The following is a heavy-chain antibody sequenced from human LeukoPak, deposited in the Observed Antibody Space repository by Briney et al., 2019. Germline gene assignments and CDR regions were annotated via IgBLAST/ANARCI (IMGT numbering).Heavy chain of an antibody. Sequence: GASVRVSCKASGGTFSSYAISWVRQAPGQGLEWMGRIIPILGIANYAQKFQGRVTITADKSTSTAYMELSSLRSEDTAVYYCARGPTTSYYDFWSGYYTFNWFDPWGQGTLVTVSS. CDR3: ARGPTTSYYDFWSGYYTFNWFDP. J-gene: IGHJ5*02. CDR1: GGTFSSYA. D-gene: IGHD3-3*01. V-gene: IGHV1-69*04. CDR2: IIPILGIA.